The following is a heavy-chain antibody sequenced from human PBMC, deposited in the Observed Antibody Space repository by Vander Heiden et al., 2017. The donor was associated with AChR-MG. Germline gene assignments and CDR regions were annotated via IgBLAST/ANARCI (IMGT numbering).Heavy chain of an antibody. V-gene: IGHV5-10-1*03. CDR2: IDPSDSST. CDR1: GYGFTTYW. J-gene: IGHJ4*02. CDR3: ARRANPSDY. Sequence: EVQLVQSGAEVKKPGESLRISCKVSGYGFTTYWITWVRQMTGKGLEWMGRIDPSDSSTAYSPSFQGHVTFSADKSTNTAYLQWTNLKASDTAMYFCARRANPSDYWGQGTLVTVSS.